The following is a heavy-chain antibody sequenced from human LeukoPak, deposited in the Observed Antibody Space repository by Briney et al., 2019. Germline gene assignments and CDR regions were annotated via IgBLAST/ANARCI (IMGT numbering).Heavy chain of an antibody. CDR2: ISYDGSNK. Sequence: GGCLRLSCAASGFTFSSYAMHWVRQAPGKGLEWVAVISYDGSNKYYADSVKGRFTISRDNAKNSLYLQMNSLRAEDTAVYYCARGLWGIAAAATNWGQGTLVTVSS. V-gene: IGHV3-30-3*01. J-gene: IGHJ4*02. D-gene: IGHD6-13*01. CDR3: ARGLWGIAAAATN. CDR1: GFTFSSYA.